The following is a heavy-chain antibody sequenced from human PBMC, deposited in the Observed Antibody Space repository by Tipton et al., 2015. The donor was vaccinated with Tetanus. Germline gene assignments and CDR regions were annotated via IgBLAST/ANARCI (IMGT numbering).Heavy chain of an antibody. CDR3: ARARGDGYNYKY. D-gene: IGHD5-24*01. V-gene: IGHV1-69*06. Sequence: QVQLVQSGAEVKKPGSSVKVSCKASGGTFSSYAISWVRQAPGQGPEWMRGIIPIFGTANYAQKLQGRVTITADKSTSTAYMELSSLRSEDTAVYYCARARGDGYNYKYWGQGTLVTVSS. J-gene: IGHJ4*02. CDR1: GGTFSSYA. CDR2: IIPIFGTA.